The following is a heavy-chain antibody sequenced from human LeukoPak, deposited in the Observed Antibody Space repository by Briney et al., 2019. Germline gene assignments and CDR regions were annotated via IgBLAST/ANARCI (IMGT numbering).Heavy chain of an antibody. J-gene: IGHJ4*02. V-gene: IGHV3-9*01. CDR3: AKGNGPMVRGVIIFDY. D-gene: IGHD3-10*01. CDR2: ISWNSGSI. Sequence: GGSRRLSCAASGFTFDDYAMHWVRQAPGKGLGWVSGISWNSGSIGYADSVKGRFTISRDNAKNSLYLQMNSLRGEGTALYYCAKGNGPMVRGVIIFDYWGQGTLVTVSS. CDR1: GFTFDDYA.